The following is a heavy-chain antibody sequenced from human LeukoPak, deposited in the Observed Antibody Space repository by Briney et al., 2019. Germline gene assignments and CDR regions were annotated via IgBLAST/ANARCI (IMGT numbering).Heavy chain of an antibody. Sequence: SETLSLTCAVSGGSFSGYYWSWIRQPPGKGLEWIGEINHSGSTNYNPSLKSRVTISVDTSKNQFSLKLSSVTAADTAVYYCARWRAAAGTDYYYYMDVWGKGTTVTVSS. CDR2: INHSGST. D-gene: IGHD6-13*01. CDR1: GGSFSGYY. CDR3: ARWRAAAGTDYYYYMDV. V-gene: IGHV4-34*01. J-gene: IGHJ6*03.